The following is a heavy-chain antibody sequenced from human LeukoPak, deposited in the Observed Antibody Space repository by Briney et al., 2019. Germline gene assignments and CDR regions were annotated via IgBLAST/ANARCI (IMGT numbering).Heavy chain of an antibody. V-gene: IGHV3-23*01. J-gene: IGHJ4*02. Sequence: GGSLRLSCAASGFTFSDYYMSWVRQAPGNGLEWVSAISGSGGSTYYADSVKGRFTISRDNSKNTLYPQMNSLRAEDTAVYYCAKAAGYSSGWLAKTFDYWGQGTLVTVSS. CDR1: GFTFSDYY. CDR3: AKAAGYSSGWLAKTFDY. D-gene: IGHD6-19*01. CDR2: ISGSGGST.